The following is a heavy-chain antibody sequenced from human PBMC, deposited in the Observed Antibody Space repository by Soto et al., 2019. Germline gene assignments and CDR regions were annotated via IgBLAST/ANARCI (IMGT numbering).Heavy chain of an antibody. J-gene: IGHJ4*02. D-gene: IGHD5-12*01. CDR2: IYYSGST. V-gene: IGHV4-30-4*01. Sequence: ASETLSLTCTVSGGSISSGDYYWSWIRQPPGKGLEWIGYIYYSGSTYYNPSLKSRVTISVETSKNQFSLKLSSVTAADTAVYYSASRVLEMATILYWGQGTLVTVS. CDR1: GGSISSGDYY. CDR3: ASRVLEMATILY.